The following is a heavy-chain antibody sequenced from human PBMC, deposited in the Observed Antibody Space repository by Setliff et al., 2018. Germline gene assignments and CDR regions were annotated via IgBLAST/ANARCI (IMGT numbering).Heavy chain of an antibody. J-gene: IGHJ4*02. CDR2: IYIGGSA. CDR3: ARSLVGATYSVYFDY. CDR1: GGSISSDSYY. V-gene: IGHV4-61*09. D-gene: IGHD1-26*01. Sequence: TLSLTCTVSGGSISSDSYYWSWIRQPAGKGLEWIGHIYIGGSANYNPSLKSRVTMSIDTSKNQFSLKLNSVTAADMAVYYCARSLVGATYSVYFDYWGQGALVTVSS.